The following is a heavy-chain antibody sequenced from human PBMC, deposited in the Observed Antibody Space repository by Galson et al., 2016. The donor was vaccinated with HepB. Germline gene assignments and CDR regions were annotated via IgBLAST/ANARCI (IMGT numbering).Heavy chain of an antibody. V-gene: IGHV1-69*04. D-gene: IGHD3-10*01. J-gene: IGHJ6*02. CDR2: ITPRLGTL. CDR3: ARDWGYGEFLEYYYGIDV. Sequence: SVKVSCKASGGPFSTYAISWVRQAPGQGLEWMGRITPRLGTLDYAQKFQDRVTITADKSTTTAYMELSSLRSEDTAMYYCARDWGYGEFLEYYYGIDVWGQGTPVTVSS. CDR1: GGPFSTYA.